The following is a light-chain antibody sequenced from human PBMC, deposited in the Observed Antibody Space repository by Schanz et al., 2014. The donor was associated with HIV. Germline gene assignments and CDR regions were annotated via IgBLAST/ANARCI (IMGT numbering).Light chain of an antibody. CDR2: NTF. V-gene: IGLV1-44*01. CDR1: SSNFRSNA. CDR3: AAWDDSLNGWV. J-gene: IGLJ3*02. Sequence: QSVLTQPPSASGTPGQRVTISCSGSSSNFRSNAVNWYQQLPGTAPRLVIYNTFHRPSGVPDRFSGSQSGTSASLAISGLRSEDEADYYCAAWDDSLNGWVFGGGTKLTVL.